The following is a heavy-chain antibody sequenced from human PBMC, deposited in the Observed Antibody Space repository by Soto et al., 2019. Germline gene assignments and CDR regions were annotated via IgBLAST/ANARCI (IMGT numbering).Heavy chain of an antibody. J-gene: IGHJ4*02. Sequence: GSLRLSCAASGFTFRNFAMNWVRQAPGKGLEWVSGISVSGGTTYYADSVRGWFTVSRDNSKNSVFLQMNSLRAEDTAVYFCAKGMYYYDSSGYRLFDYWGQGTLVTVSS. CDR1: GFTFRNFA. CDR3: AKGMYYYDSSGYRLFDY. D-gene: IGHD3-22*01. CDR2: ISVSGGTT. V-gene: IGHV3-23*01.